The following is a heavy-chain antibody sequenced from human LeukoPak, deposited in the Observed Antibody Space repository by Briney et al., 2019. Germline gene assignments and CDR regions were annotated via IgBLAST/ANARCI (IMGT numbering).Heavy chain of an antibody. J-gene: IGHJ6*03. V-gene: IGHV4-38-2*02. Sequence: SETLSLTCTVSDYSISSGFYWGWVRPPPGKGLEWIGTIFHSGSTSYNPSLKSRVTISRDTSKNQLSLKLNSVTAADTAVYYCAGSTSPNYYYMDVWDKGATVTVSS. CDR3: AGSTSPNYYYMDV. D-gene: IGHD2-2*01. CDR2: IFHSGST. CDR1: DYSISSGFY.